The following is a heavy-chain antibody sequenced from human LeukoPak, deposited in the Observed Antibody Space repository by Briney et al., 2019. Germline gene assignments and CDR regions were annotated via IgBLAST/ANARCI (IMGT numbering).Heavy chain of an antibody. D-gene: IGHD3-3*01. V-gene: IGHV3-15*01. Sequence: GGSLRLSCAASGFTFSNAWMSWVRQAPEKGLEWVGRIKSKTDGGTTDYAAPVKGRFTISRDDSKNTLYLQMNSLKTEDTAVYYCTTDQSAVTYYDFWSGYFSDYWGQGTLVTVSS. J-gene: IGHJ4*02. CDR1: GFTFSNAW. CDR3: TTDQSAVTYYDFWSGYFSDY. CDR2: IKSKTDGGTT.